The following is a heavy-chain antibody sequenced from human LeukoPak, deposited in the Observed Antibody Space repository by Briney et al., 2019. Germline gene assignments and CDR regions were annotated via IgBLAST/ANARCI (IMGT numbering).Heavy chain of an antibody. CDR1: GFTFRSYS. V-gene: IGHV3-21*01. J-gene: IGHJ4*02. Sequence: GRSLRLSCAASGFTFRSYSMNWVREAPGKGLEWGSSIKNSGTYIYYADSLKGRFTISRDNAKNSLFLQMDSLTTDDTAVYYCARGHLLLYTTGWSLDYWGQGSLVTVSS. CDR3: ARGHLLLYTTGWSLDY. D-gene: IGHD6-19*01. CDR2: IKNSGTYI.